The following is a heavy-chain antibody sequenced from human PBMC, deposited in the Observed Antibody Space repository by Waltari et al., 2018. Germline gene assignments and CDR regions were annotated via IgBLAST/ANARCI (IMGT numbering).Heavy chain of an antibody. D-gene: IGHD3-10*01. CDR2: INHSGST. J-gene: IGHJ6*02. Sequence: QVQLQQWGAGLLKPSETLSLTCAVYGGSFSGYYWRWIRQPPGKGLEWIGEINHSGSTNSNPSLKSRVTMSVDTSKNQVSLKLSSVTASDTAVYYCARERSHYYGGGMDVWGQGTTVTVSS. CDR1: GGSFSGYY. V-gene: IGHV4-34*01. CDR3: ARERSHYYGGGMDV.